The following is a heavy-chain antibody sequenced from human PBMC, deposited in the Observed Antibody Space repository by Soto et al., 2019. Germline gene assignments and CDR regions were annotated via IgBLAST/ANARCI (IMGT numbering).Heavy chain of an antibody. Sequence: SETLSRTCAVSGASISNTDYWSFIRQPPGKGLEWIGYIYYSGSTYYNPSLKSRVTISVDTSKNQFSLKLSSVTAADTAVYYCASILTAAVNHLFDYWGQGTLVTVSS. CDR1: GASISNTDY. CDR3: ASILTAAVNHLFDY. J-gene: IGHJ4*02. V-gene: IGHV4-30-4*01. D-gene: IGHD6-13*01. CDR2: IYYSGST.